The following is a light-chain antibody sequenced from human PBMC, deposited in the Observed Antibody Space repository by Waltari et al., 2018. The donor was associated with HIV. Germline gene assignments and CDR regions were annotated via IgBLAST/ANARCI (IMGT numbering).Light chain of an antibody. CDR3: QTWYTGIQV. J-gene: IGLJ3*02. V-gene: IGLV4-69*01. CDR1: SGHSHYA. CDR2: LNSDGSH. Sequence: QLVLTQSPSVSASLGASVKLTCTLSSGHSHYAIAWHQQQPEKGPRYLLKLNSDGSHNKGDGIPDRVSGSGSGAGRDLTSSSRQSDDEAGYYCQTWYTGIQVFGGGTKLTVL.